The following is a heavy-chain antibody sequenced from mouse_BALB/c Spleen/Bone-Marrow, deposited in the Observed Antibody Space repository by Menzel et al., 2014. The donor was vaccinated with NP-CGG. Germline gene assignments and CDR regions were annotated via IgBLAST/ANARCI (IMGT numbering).Heavy chain of an antibody. CDR1: GFDFSGYW. J-gene: IGHJ1*01. CDR2: INPDSSTI. D-gene: IGHD1-2*01. Sequence: LEESGGSLKLSCAASGFDFSGYWMTWVRQAPGKGLEWIGEINPDSSTINYTPSLKDKFIISRDNAKNALYLQMSKVRSEDTALYYCARPGYYGYQDVWGAGTTVTVSS. CDR3: ARPGYYGYQDV. V-gene: IGHV4-1*02.